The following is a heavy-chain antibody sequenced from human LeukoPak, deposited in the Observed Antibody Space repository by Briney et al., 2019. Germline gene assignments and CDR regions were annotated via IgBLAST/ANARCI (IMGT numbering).Heavy chain of an antibody. V-gene: IGHV3-23*01. D-gene: IGHD2-2*01. CDR3: AKGLVPAAIRVVDY. Sequence: GGSLSLSCAASGFTFSSYAMSWVRQAPGKGLEWVSAISASGGSTYYADSVKGRFTISRDNSRNTLYLQVNSLRAEDTAVYYCAKGLVPAAIRVVDYWGQGTLVTVSS. J-gene: IGHJ4*02. CDR1: GFTFSSYA. CDR2: ISASGGST.